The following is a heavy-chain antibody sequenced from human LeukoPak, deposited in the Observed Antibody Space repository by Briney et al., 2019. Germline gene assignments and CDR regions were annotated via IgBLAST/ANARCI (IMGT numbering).Heavy chain of an antibody. J-gene: IGHJ4*02. CDR2: FYHNGYT. CDR3: ARGSVATIPNYFDY. D-gene: IGHD5-12*01. V-gene: IGHV4-39*01. CDR1: GASISNSGYTY. Sequence: PSETLSLTCTVAGASISNSGYTYWGWIRQPPGKGLEWIGSFYHNGYTYYNPSLKSRVTISADTSMSQFSLRVTSMTAADTAVYYCARGSVATIPNYFDYWGQGTLVTVSS.